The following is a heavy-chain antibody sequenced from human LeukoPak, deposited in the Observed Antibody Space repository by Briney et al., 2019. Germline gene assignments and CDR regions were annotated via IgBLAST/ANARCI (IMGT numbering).Heavy chain of an antibody. Sequence: PSEPLSLTCTVSGGSIKNSFWIWIRQPPGKDLEWMGYISYSGITNYNPSLKSRGTFSIDTSKDQFYLNLRSVTAADTALYFCARNRFQLSGAYWFDPWGRGTLVTVSS. D-gene: IGHD2/OR15-2a*01. J-gene: IGHJ5*02. CDR2: ISYSGIT. CDR1: GGSIKNSF. CDR3: ARNRFQLSGAYWFDP. V-gene: IGHV4-59*01.